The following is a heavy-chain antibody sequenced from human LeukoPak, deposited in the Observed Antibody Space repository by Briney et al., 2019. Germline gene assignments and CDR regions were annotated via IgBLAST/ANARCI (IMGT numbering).Heavy chain of an antibody. CDR3: AKAPGDIVYYYYYGMDV. D-gene: IGHD5-12*01. Sequence: HPGASLRLSCAASGFTFSSYAMSWVRQAPGKGLEWVSAISGSGGNTYYADSVKGRFTISRDNSKNTLYLQVNSLRAEDTAVYYCAKAPGDIVYYYYYGMDVWGQGTTVTVSS. CDR2: ISGSGGNT. CDR1: GFTFSSYA. J-gene: IGHJ6*02. V-gene: IGHV3-23*01.